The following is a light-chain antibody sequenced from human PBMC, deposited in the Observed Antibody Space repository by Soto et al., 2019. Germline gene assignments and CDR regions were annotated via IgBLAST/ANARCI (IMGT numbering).Light chain of an antibody. V-gene: IGLV2-11*01. CDR3: CSYAGSYTLL. Sequence: QSVLTQPRAVSGSPGQSVTISCTGSSSDVGGYNYVSWYQHHPGKAPKLIIYDVSERPSGVPDRFSGSKSGNTASLTISGLQAEDDTDYYCCSYAGSYTLLFGGGTQLTVL. J-gene: IGLJ2*01. CDR1: SSDVGGYNY. CDR2: DVS.